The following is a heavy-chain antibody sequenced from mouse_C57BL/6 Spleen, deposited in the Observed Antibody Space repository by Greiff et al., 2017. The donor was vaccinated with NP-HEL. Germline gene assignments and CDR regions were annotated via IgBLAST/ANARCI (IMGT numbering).Heavy chain of an antibody. J-gene: IGHJ1*03. CDR3: ARRGLLLRLDV. V-gene: IGHV1-18*01. CDR2: INPNNGGT. Sequence: EVQLQQSGPELVKPGASVKIPCKASGYTFTDYNMDWVKQSHGKSLEWIGDINPNNGGTIYNQKFKGKATLTVDKSSSTAYMELRSLTSEDTAVYYCARRGLLLRLDVWGTGTTVTVSS. CDR1: GYTFTDYN. D-gene: IGHD1-1*01.